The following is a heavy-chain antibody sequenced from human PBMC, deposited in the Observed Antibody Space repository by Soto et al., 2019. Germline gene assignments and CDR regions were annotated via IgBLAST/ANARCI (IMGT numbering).Heavy chain of an antibody. D-gene: IGHD1-26*01. Sequence: PETLSVTCDVAGGSITTSVLWTWVSQFPGRGLEWIGEIAHDGHTNYNPSLAGRVTMSGDXSNSQFCLNVASVNAAETAVYFCAGGRDYDYWGQGTLVT. J-gene: IGHJ4*02. V-gene: IGHV4-4*01. CDR2: IAHDGHT. CDR3: AGGRDYDY. CDR1: GGSITTSVL.